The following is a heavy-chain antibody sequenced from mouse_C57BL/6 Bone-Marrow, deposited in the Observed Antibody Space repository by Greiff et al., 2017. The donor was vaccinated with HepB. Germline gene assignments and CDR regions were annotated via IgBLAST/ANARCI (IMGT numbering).Heavy chain of an antibody. V-gene: IGHV14-4*01. CDR2: IDPENGDT. Sequence: VQLKESGAELVRPGASVKLSCTASGFNIKDDYMHWVKQRPEQGLEWIGWIDPENGDTEYASKFQGKATITADTSSNTAYLQLSSLTSEDTAVYYCTAITTVVRYFDVWGTGTTVTVSS. CDR1: GFNIKDDY. J-gene: IGHJ1*03. D-gene: IGHD1-1*01. CDR3: TAITTVVRYFDV.